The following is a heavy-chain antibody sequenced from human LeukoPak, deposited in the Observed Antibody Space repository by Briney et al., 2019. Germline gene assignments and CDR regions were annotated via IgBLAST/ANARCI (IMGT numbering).Heavy chain of an antibody. J-gene: IGHJ4*02. Sequence: AGGSLRLSCVASGFPFSSYWMTWVRQAPGKGLEWVANIKQDGSKKSYVDSVKGRFTIFRDNAKNSLYLQMNSLRVEDTAVYYCATPLDYYDSSGYHQGGDWGQGTLVTVSS. CDR2: IKQDGSKK. CDR3: ATPLDYYDSSGYHQGGD. CDR1: GFPFSSYW. D-gene: IGHD3-22*01. V-gene: IGHV3-7*03.